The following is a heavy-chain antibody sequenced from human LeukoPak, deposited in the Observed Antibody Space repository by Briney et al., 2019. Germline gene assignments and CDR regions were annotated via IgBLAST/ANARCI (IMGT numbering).Heavy chain of an antibody. V-gene: IGHV4-34*01. CDR2: INHSGST. CDR1: GGSFSGYY. J-gene: IGHJ4*02. D-gene: IGHD2-15*01. Sequence: SETLSLTCAVYGGSFSGYYWSRIRQPPGKGLEWIGEINHSGSTNYNPSLKSRVTISVDTSKNQFSLKLSSVTAADTAVYYCASPYCSGGSCHFDYWGQGTLVTVSS. CDR3: ASPYCSGGSCHFDY.